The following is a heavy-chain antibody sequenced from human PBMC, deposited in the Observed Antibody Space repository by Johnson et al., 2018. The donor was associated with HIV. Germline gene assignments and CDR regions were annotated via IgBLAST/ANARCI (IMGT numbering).Heavy chain of an antibody. CDR1: GFTFSSHW. Sequence: VQLVESGGGVVRPGGSLRLSCAASGFTFSSHWMHWVRQVPGKGLVWVSGINWNGGSTGYADSVKGRFTISRDISKSTLYLQMNSLGAEDTAVYYCARGRKDIAAVDGLDNDGFDMWGQGTMVTVSS. CDR3: ARGRKDIAAVDGLDNDGFDM. V-gene: IGHV3-20*04. J-gene: IGHJ3*02. D-gene: IGHD6-13*01. CDR2: INWNGGST.